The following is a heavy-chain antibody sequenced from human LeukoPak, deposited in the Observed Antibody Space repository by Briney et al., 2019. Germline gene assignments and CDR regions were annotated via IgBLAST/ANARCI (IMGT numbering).Heavy chain of an antibody. Sequence: ASVKVSCKASGYTFTIYGINWVRQAPGQGLEWMGWISAYNGNTNYPQKLQDRVTMTTDTSTNTAYMELRSLRSDDTAVYYCARGSSANFYIYDYWGQGTLVTVSS. CDR3: ARGSSANFYIYDY. J-gene: IGHJ4*02. D-gene: IGHD1-7*01. V-gene: IGHV1-18*01. CDR2: ISAYNGNT. CDR1: GYTFTIYG.